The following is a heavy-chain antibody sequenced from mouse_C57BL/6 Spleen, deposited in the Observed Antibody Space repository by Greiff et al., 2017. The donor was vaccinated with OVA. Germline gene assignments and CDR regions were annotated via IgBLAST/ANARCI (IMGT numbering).Heavy chain of an antibody. CDR1: GYTFTSYW. J-gene: IGHJ4*01. CDR2: IDPSDSYP. V-gene: IGHV1-50*01. D-gene: IGHD3-3*01. CDR3: ARHARAYAMDY. Sequence: VQLQQPGAELVKPGASVKLSCKASGYTFTSYWMQWVKQRPGQGLEWIGEIDPSDSYPNYNQKFKGKATLTVDTSSSTAYMQLSSLTSEDSAVYYCARHARAYAMDYWGQGTSVTVSS.